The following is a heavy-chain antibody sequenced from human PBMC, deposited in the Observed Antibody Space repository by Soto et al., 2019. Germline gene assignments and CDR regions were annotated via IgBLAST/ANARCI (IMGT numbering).Heavy chain of an antibody. V-gene: IGHV1-3*01. D-gene: IGHD3-22*01. Sequence: GASVKVSCKASGYTFTSYAMHWVRQAPGQRLEWMGWINAGNGNTKYSQKFQGRVTITRDTSASTAYMELSSLRSEDTAVYYCARDQLTYYYDSSGYPFDYWGQGTLVTVSS. CDR2: INAGNGNT. J-gene: IGHJ4*02. CDR1: GYTFTSYA. CDR3: ARDQLTYYYDSSGYPFDY.